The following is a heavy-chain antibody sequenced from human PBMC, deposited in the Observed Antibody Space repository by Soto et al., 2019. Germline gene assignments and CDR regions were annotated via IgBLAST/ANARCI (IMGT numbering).Heavy chain of an antibody. V-gene: IGHV3-48*01. CDR2: ISSSSSTI. CDR1: GFTFSTYS. Sequence: GGSLRLSCAASGFTFSTYSMNWVRQAPGKGLEWVSYISSSSSTIYYADSVKGRFTISRDNAKNSLYLQMNSLRAEDTAVYYCARGAYLNWFDSWGQGTLVTVSS. CDR3: ARGAYLNWFDS. J-gene: IGHJ5*01.